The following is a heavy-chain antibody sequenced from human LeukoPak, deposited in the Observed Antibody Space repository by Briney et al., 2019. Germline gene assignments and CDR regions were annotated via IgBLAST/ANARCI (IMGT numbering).Heavy chain of an antibody. CDR3: ARDLLAGDYGMDV. D-gene: IGHD4-17*01. V-gene: IGHV3-33*01. CDR2: IWYDGSNK. J-gene: IGHJ6*02. CDR1: GFTFSSYG. Sequence: GGSLRLSCEASGFTFSSYGMHWVRQAPGKGLEWVAVIWYDGSNKYYADSVKGRFTISRDNSKNTLYLQMNSLRAEDTAVYYCARDLLAGDYGMDVWGQGTTVTVSS.